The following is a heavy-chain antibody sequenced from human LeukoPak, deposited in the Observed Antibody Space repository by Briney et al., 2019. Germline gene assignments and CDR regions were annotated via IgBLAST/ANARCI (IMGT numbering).Heavy chain of an antibody. V-gene: IGHV3-23*01. CDR2: ISGSGGST. D-gene: IGHD2-21*01. CDR1: GFAFRSYA. J-gene: IGHJ4*02. CDR3: VLFLRYVDY. Sequence: GGSLRLSCAGSGFAFRSYAMSWVRQAPGKGLEWVSAISGSGGSTYYADSVKGRFTISRGNSKNTLYLQMNSLRAEDTAVYYCVLFLRYVDYWGQGTLVTVSS.